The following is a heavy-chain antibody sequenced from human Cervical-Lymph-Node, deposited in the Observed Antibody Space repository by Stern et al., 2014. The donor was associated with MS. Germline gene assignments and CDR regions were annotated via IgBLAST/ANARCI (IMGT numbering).Heavy chain of an antibody. CDR1: GFSLVTSGVR. CDR2: IDWNDKT. CDR3: ARMMGSGYRHYFDY. J-gene: IGHJ4*02. D-gene: IGHD3-3*01. Sequence: QVTFRESGPALVKPTQTLTLTCTFSGFSLVTSGVRVSWIRQPPGKALEWLARIDWNDKTFYNTSLMTRLTISKDTSKNQVVLTMTNVDPVDTATYYCARMMGSGYRHYFDYWGQGTPVTVS. V-gene: IGHV2-70*04.